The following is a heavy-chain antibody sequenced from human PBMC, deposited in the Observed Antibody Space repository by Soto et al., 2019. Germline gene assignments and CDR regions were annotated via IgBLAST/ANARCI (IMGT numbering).Heavy chain of an antibody. D-gene: IGHD3-10*01. V-gene: IGHV4-59*13. CDR2: ISYTGST. CDR3: TSVGELPVWLEP. CDR1: GDSISSYY. J-gene: IGHJ5*02. Sequence: QVQLQESGPGLVKPSETLSLTCTVSGDSISSYYWSWIRQPPGKGLEWIGYISYTGSTVYNPSLESRATISLDTSQNQDSLSLTSVTVAETAVYYCTSVGELPVWLEPWGRGTLVTASP.